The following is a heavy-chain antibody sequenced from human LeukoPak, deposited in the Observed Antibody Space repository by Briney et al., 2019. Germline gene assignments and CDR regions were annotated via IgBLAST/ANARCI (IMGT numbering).Heavy chain of an antibody. CDR1: GGSFSGYY. J-gene: IGHJ4*02. Sequence: PSETLSLTCAVYGGSFSGYYWSWIRQPPGKGLEWIGEINHSGSTNYNPSLKSRVTISVDTSKNQCSLKLSSVTAAVTAVYYCSRGRGYNSFDYWGQGTLVTVSS. CDR2: INHSGST. V-gene: IGHV4-34*01. D-gene: IGHD5-24*01. CDR3: SRGRGYNSFDY.